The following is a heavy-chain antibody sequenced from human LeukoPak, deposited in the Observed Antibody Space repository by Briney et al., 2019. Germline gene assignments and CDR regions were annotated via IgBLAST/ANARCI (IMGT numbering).Heavy chain of an antibody. J-gene: IGHJ4*02. CDR1: GYTFTSYA. CDR3: ARDRIIMVRGIEY. Sequence: GASVKVSCTASGYTFTSYAMHWVRQAPGQRLEWMGWINAGNGNTKYSQKFQGRVTITRDTSASTAYMELSSLRSEDTAVYYCARDRIIMVRGIEYWGQGTLVTVSS. CDR2: INAGNGNT. V-gene: IGHV1-3*01. D-gene: IGHD3-10*01.